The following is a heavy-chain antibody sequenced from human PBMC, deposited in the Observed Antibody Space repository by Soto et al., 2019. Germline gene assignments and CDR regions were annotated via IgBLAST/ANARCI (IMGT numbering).Heavy chain of an antibody. Sequence: SETLSLTCTVSGGSISSYNYYWGWIRQPPGKGLEWIGSIYYSGSTYYNPSLKSRVTISVDTSNNHFSLKLSSVTAADTAVYYCVKTLSNNQSPNWFDPWGQGTLVTVSS. D-gene: IGHD1-1*01. V-gene: IGHV4-39*02. CDR3: VKTLSNNQSPNWFDP. CDR2: IYYSGST. J-gene: IGHJ5*02. CDR1: GGSISSYNYY.